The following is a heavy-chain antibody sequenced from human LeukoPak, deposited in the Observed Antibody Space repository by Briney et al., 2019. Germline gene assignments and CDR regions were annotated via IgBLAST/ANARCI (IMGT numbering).Heavy chain of an antibody. CDR1: GGSITSGDSY. Sequence: PSETLSLTCTVSGGSITSGDSYWSWIRQPPGKGLEWIGYIYYRGNTYYNPSLKSRVTISVDTSKNQLSLELNSVTAAVTAVYYCAGSSGYYYPLRYWGQGTLVTVSS. V-gene: IGHV4-30-4*01. CDR3: AGSSGYYYPLRY. CDR2: IYYRGNT. J-gene: IGHJ4*02. D-gene: IGHD3-22*01.